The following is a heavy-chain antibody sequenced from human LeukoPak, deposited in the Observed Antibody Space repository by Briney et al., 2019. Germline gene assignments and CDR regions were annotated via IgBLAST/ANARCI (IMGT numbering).Heavy chain of an antibody. J-gene: IGHJ4*02. D-gene: IGHD2-21*01. V-gene: IGHV1-2*02. Sequence: ASVKVSCKASGGTFSSYAISWVRQAPGQGLEWMGWINPNSGGTNYAQKFQGGVTMTRDTSISTAYMELSRLRSDDTAVYYCARVPGPHISGESYFDYWGQGTLVTVSS. CDR1: GGTFSSYA. CDR2: INPNSGGT. CDR3: ARVPGPHISGESYFDY.